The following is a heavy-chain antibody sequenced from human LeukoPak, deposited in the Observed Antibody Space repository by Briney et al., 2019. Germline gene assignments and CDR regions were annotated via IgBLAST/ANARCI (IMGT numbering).Heavy chain of an antibody. Sequence: GSLRLSCAASGFTFSSYGMHWVRQAPGKGLEWVAVISYDGSNKYYADSVKGRFTISRDNSKNTLYLQMNSLRAEDTAVYYCAKDGSYYDFWSGYYRPDDYFDYWGQGTLVTVSS. CDR3: AKDGSYYDFWSGYYRPDDYFDY. CDR1: GFTFSSYG. V-gene: IGHV3-30*18. CDR2: ISYDGSNK. J-gene: IGHJ4*02. D-gene: IGHD3-3*01.